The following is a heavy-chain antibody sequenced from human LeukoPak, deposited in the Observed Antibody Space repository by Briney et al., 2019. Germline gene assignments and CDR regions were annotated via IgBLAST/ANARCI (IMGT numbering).Heavy chain of an antibody. CDR2: ISWDGGST. D-gene: IGHD3-10*01. CDR1: GFTFDDYT. Sequence: GGSLRLSCAASGFTFDDYTMHWVRQAPGRGLEWVSLISWDGGSTYYADSVKGRFTISRDNSKNSLYLQMNSLRAEDTALYYCAKGHSYYYGSGSSYFDYWGQGTLVTVSS. CDR3: AKGHSYYYGSGSSYFDY. J-gene: IGHJ4*02. V-gene: IGHV3-43*01.